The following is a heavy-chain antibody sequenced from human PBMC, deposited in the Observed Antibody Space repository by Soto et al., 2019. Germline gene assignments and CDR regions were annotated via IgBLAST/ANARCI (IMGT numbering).Heavy chain of an antibody. J-gene: IGHJ4*02. D-gene: IGHD4-17*01. CDR1: GGSISSGDYY. V-gene: IGHV4-30-4*01. CDR2: IYYTGST. Sequence: SETLSLTCTVSGGSISSGDYYWSWIRQPPGKGLEWIGYIYYTGSTYYNPSLKSRLTISVDNSKNTLYLQMNSLRAEDTAVYYCAKDAGLWEDGDPFDYWGQGTLVTVSS. CDR3: AKDAGLWEDGDPFDY.